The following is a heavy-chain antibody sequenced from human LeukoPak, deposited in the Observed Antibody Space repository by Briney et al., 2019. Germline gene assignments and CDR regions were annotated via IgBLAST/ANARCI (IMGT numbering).Heavy chain of an antibody. V-gene: IGHV5-51*01. CDR3: ARQANDYGGNSGAFDI. CDR1: GYSFTSYW. CDR2: IYPGDSDT. J-gene: IGHJ3*02. Sequence: GESLKISCKGSGYSFTSYWIGWVRQMPGKGLEWMGIIYPGDSDTRYSPSFQGQVTISADKSISTAYLQWSSLKASGTAMYYCARQANDYGGNSGAFDIWGQGTMVTVSS. D-gene: IGHD4-23*01.